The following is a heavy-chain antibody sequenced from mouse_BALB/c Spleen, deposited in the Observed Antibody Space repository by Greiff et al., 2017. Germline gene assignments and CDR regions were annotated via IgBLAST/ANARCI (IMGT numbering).Heavy chain of an antibody. CDR1: GYTFTSYT. V-gene: IGHV1-4*02. Sequence: QVQLQQSAAELARPGASVKMSCKASGYTFTSYTMHWVKQRPGQGLEWIGYINPSSGYTEYNQKFKDKTTLTADKSSSTAYMQLSSLTSEDSAVYYCARGLRGGPWFAYWGQGTLVTVSA. CDR2: INPSSGYT. D-gene: IGHD3-1*01. CDR3: ARGLRGGPWFAY. J-gene: IGHJ3*01.